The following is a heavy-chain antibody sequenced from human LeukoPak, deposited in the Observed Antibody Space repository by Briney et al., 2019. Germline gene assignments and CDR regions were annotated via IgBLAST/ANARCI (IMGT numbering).Heavy chain of an antibody. Sequence: SGGSLRLSCAASGFTVSSNYMSWVRQAPGKGLEWVSVIYSGGSTYYADSVKGRFTMSRDNSRNTLYLQMNSLRAEDTAVYYCAKGSRLDSYDYWGQGILVTVSS. CDR2: IYSGGST. CDR1: GFTVSSNY. V-gene: IGHV3-53*01. J-gene: IGHJ4*02. CDR3: AKGSRLDSYDY. D-gene: IGHD1-1*01.